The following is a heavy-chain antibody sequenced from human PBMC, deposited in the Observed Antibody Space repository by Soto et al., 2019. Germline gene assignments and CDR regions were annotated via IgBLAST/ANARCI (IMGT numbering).Heavy chain of an antibody. V-gene: IGHV3-30-3*01. J-gene: IGHJ6*02. CDR1: GFTFSSYA. CDR3: ARDQPPSIVVVPAAERYGMDV. Sequence: LRLSCAASGFTFSSYAMHWVRQAPGKGLEWVAVISYDGSNKYYADSVKGRFTISRDNSKNTLYLQMNSLRAEDTAVYYCARDQPPSIVVVPAAERYGMDVWGQGTTVTVSS. CDR2: ISYDGSNK. D-gene: IGHD2-2*01.